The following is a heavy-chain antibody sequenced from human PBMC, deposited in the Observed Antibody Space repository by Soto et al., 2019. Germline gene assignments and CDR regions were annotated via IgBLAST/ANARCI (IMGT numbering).Heavy chain of an antibody. CDR1: GFAFSSYA. Sequence: GGSLRLSCAASGFAFSSYAISWVRQAPGKGLEWVSGVSGSGESTYYADSVKGRFTISRDRSKNTLYLQMNSLRAEDTAVYYCAKDRRRATVTSFDYWGQGTLVTVSS. V-gene: IGHV3-23*01. CDR2: VSGSGEST. J-gene: IGHJ4*02. CDR3: AKDRRRATVTSFDY. D-gene: IGHD4-17*01.